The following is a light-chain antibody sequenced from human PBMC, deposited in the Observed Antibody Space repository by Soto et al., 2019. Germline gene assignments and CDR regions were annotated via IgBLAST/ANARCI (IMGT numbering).Light chain of an antibody. CDR1: SSDVGGYNY. CDR2: DVS. V-gene: IGLV2-14*01. Sequence: QSALTQPAPESGSPGQWITISCTGTSSDVGGYNYVSWYQQHPGKAPKLMIYDVSNRPSGVSNRFSGSKSGNTASLTISGLQAEDEADYYCSSYTSSSNVVFGGGTKLTVL. CDR3: SSYTSSSNVV. J-gene: IGLJ2*01.